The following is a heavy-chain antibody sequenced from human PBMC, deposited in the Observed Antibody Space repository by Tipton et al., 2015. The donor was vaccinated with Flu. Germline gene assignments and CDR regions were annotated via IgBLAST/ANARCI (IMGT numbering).Heavy chain of an antibody. CDR1: GFTFSNYW. Sequence: SLRLSCSASGFTFSNYWMSWVRQAPGKGLEWAANIKQDGSVKYYVDSVKGRFTISRDNAKNSLYLQMNSLRAEDTAVYYCARQLGGGDCYWGQGTLVTVSS. J-gene: IGHJ4*02. V-gene: IGHV3-7*03. CDR2: IKQDGSVK. D-gene: IGHD2-21*01. CDR3: ARQLGGGDCY.